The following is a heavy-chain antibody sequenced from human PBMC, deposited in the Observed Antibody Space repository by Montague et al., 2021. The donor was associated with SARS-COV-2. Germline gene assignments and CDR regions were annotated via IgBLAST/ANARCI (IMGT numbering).Heavy chain of an antibody. Sequence: ETLSLPFPFSGASLSRYYWSWIRQPPGKGLECIGYIYYSGSTNYNPSLKSRASISLDTPNNQFSLKMASVTAADTAVYFCAASAWTNGYFDFWGQGFLVTVSS. V-gene: IGHV4-59*08. D-gene: IGHD1/OR15-1a*01. J-gene: IGHJ4*02. CDR3: AASAWTNGYFDF. CDR2: IYYSGST. CDR1: GASLSRYY.